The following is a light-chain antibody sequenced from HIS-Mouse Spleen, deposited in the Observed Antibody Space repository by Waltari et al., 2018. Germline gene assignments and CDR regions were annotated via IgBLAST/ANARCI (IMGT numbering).Light chain of an antibody. CDR3: YSTDSSGNHRV. Sequence: SYELTQPPSVSVSPGQTARITCSGDALPKKYAYWYQQKSGQAPVLVIYEDSKRPSGIPERFSGSISGTMATLTISEAQVEDEADYYCYSTDSSGNHRVFGGGTKLTVL. CDR1: ALPKKY. J-gene: IGLJ2*01. V-gene: IGLV3-10*01. CDR2: EDS.